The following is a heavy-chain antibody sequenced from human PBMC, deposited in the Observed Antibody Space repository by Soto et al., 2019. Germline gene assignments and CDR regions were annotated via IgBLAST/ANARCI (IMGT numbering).Heavy chain of an antibody. J-gene: IGHJ4*02. V-gene: IGHV1-69*06. Sequence: SVKVSCKASGGTFSSYAISWVRQAPGQGLEWMGGIIPIFGTANYAQKFQGRVTITADKSTSTAYMELSSLRSEDTAVYYCARALIVGATTYDYWGQGTLVTVPS. CDR2: IIPIFGTA. CDR3: ARALIVGATTYDY. D-gene: IGHD1-26*01. CDR1: GGTFSSYA.